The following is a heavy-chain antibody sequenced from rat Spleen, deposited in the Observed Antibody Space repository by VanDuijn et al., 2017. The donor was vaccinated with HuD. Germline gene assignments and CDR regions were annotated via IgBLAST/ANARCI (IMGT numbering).Heavy chain of an antibody. J-gene: IGHJ4*01. CDR2: IIDTGGRT. CDR3: ARHSNSGYGYVMDA. V-gene: IGHV5-31*01. D-gene: IGHD4-3*01. CDR1: GFTFNKFW. Sequence: EVQLVESGGGLVQPGRSLKLSCVASGFTFNKFWMTWIRQAPGKGLEWVASIIDTGGRTYYPDSVKGRFTISRDNAKSTLYLQMDSLRSEDTATYYCARHSNSGYGYVMDAWGQGASVTVSS.